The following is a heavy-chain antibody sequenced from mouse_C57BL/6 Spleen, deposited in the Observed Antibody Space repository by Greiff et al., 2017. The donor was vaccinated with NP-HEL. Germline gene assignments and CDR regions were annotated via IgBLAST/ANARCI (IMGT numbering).Heavy chain of an antibody. J-gene: IGHJ4*01. V-gene: IGHV3-6*01. D-gene: IGHD2-5*01. Sequence: ESGPGLVKPSQSLSLTCSVTGYSITSGYYWNWIRQFPGNKLEWMGYISYDGSNNYNPSLKNRISFTRDTSKNQFFLKLNSVTTEDTATYYCARDSNYRYAMDYWGQGTSVTVSS. CDR3: ARDSNYRYAMDY. CDR1: GYSITSGYY. CDR2: ISYDGSN.